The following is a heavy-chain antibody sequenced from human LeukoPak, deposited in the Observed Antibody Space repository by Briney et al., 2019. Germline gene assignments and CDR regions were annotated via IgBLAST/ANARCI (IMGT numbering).Heavy chain of an antibody. D-gene: IGHD3-22*01. V-gene: IGHV3-15*01. CDR3: TTVPYYYDNSGYYHGVFDY. J-gene: IGHJ4*02. CDR2: IKGKTDGGTT. CDR1: GFTFSNAW. Sequence: KSGGSLRLSCAASGFTFSNAWMTWVRQAPGKGLEWVGRIKGKTDGGTTDYAAPVKGRFTISKDDSKNTLYLQMNSLKTEDTAVYYCTTVPYYYDNSGYYHGVFDYWGQGTLVTVSS.